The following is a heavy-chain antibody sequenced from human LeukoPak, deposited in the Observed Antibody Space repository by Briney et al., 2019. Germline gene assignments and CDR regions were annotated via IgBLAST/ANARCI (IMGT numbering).Heavy chain of an antibody. Sequence: GGSLRLSCAASGFTFSSYWMPWVRQAPGKGLVWVSRINSDGSSTSYADSVKGRFTISRDNAKNTLYLQMNSLKVADTALYYCVKLHCSSTACFAGSFDVWGQGTMVTVSS. CDR1: GFTFSSYW. CDR3: VKLHCSSTACFAGSFDV. CDR2: INSDGSST. V-gene: IGHV3-74*01. J-gene: IGHJ3*01. D-gene: IGHD2-2*01.